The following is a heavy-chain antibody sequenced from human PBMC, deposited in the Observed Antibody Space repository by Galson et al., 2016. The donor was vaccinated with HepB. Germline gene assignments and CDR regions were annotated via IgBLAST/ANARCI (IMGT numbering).Heavy chain of an antibody. CDR1: AFTFSNYG. D-gene: IGHD6-19*01. CDR2: IWTDGSNK. V-gene: IGHV3-33*06. J-gene: IGHJ4*02. CDR3: AKSKGGVWSYYFDC. Sequence: SLRLSCAASAFTFSNYGMHWVRQAPGKGLEWVAGIWTDGSNKYYGDSVKGRFTISRDNSKNTLYLQMNSLRAEDTAVYYCAKSKGGVWSYYFDCWGQGTLVTVSS.